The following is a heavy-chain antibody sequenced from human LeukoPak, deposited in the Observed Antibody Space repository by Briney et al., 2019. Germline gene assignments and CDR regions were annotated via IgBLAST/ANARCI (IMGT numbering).Heavy chain of an antibody. CDR3: ARTKKYYYDSSLPSFRREGYSDY. CDR1: GGSFSGYY. D-gene: IGHD3-22*01. J-gene: IGHJ4*02. Sequence: SETLSLTCAVYGGSFSGYYWSWIRQPPGKGLEWIGEINHSGSTNYNPSLKSRVTISVDTSKNQFSLKLSSVTAADTAVYYCARTKKYYYDSSLPSFRREGYSDYWGQGTLVTVSS. CDR2: INHSGST. V-gene: IGHV4-34*01.